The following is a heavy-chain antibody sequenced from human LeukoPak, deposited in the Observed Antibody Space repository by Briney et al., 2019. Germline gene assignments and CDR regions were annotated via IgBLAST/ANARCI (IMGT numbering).Heavy chain of an antibody. CDR1: GVSISSGSYY. D-gene: IGHD2-15*01. CDR3: ARGYCSGGSCYSESGGFDP. V-gene: IGHV4-61*02. J-gene: IGHJ5*02. Sequence: SQTLSLTCTVSGVSISSGSYYWNWLRQPAGKGLEWIGRIYTSGSTNYNLSLKSRVTISVDTSKNQFSLKLSSVTAADTAVYYCARGYCSGGSCYSESGGFDPWGQGTLVTVSS. CDR2: IYTSGST.